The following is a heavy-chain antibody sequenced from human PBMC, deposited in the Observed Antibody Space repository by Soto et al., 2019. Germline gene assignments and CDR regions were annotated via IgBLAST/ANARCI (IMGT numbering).Heavy chain of an antibody. J-gene: IGHJ6*02. Sequence: QVQLQESGPGLVKPSETLSLTCTVSGGSVSSGSYYWSWIRQPPGKGLEWIGYSYYSGSTNYNPSLKSRVTISVDTSKNQFSLKLSSVTAADTAVYYCARDLYGGNSENYYYGMDVWGQGTTVTVSS. V-gene: IGHV4-61*01. CDR2: SYYSGST. CDR1: GGSVSSGSYY. CDR3: ARDLYGGNSENYYYGMDV. D-gene: IGHD2-21*02.